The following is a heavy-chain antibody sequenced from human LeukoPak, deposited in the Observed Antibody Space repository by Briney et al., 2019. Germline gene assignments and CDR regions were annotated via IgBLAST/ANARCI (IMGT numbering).Heavy chain of an antibody. D-gene: IGHD4-17*01. Sequence: GGSLRLSCAASGFTFSSYWMTWVRQAPGKGLEWVANINQDGSEKYYMDSVKGRFTISRDNAKNSLYVQMNSLRAEDTAVYYCANEIRPNDYWGQGTQVTVSS. CDR1: GFTFSSYW. CDR3: ANEIRPNDY. CDR2: INQDGSEK. V-gene: IGHV3-7*03. J-gene: IGHJ4*02.